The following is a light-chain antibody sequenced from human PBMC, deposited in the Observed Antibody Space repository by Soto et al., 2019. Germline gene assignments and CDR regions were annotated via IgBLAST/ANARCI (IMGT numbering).Light chain of an antibody. J-gene: IGKJ2*01. CDR1: QSVGSN. CDR3: QQYKSYSYT. Sequence: EIVMTQSPATLSVSPGERATLSCRASQSVGSNLAWYQQKPGQAPRLLIYGASTRATGIPARFSGSGSGTEFTLTISSLQSEDFATYYCQQYKSYSYTFGQGTKLEIK. CDR2: GAS. V-gene: IGKV3-15*01.